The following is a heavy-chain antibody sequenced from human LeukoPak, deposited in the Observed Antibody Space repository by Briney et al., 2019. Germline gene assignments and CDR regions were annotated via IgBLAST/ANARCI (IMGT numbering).Heavy chain of an antibody. CDR3: ARDQVVPAAIRFNYYYGMDV. V-gene: IGHV1-18*01. J-gene: IGHJ6*02. CDR2: ISAYNGNT. D-gene: IGHD2-2*01. Sequence: ASVKVSCKASGYTFTSYGISWVRQAPGQGLEWMGWISAYNGNTNYAQKLQGRVTMTTDTSTSTAYMELRSLRSDDTAVYYCARDQVVPAAIRFNYYYGMDVWGQGTTVTVSS. CDR1: GYTFTSYG.